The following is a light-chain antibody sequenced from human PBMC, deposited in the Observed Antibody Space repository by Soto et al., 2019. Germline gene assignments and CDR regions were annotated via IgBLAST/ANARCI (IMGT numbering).Light chain of an antibody. J-gene: IGLJ1*01. V-gene: IGLV2-8*01. CDR2: EVS. Sequence: QSVLTQPPSASGSPGQSVTISCTGTSSDVGSYNYVSWYQQHPGKAPKVMIYEVSKRPSGVPDRFSGSKSGNTASLTVSGLQAEDEADYYCSSYAGSNRVFGTGTKVTVL. CDR1: SSDVGSYNY. CDR3: SSYAGSNRV.